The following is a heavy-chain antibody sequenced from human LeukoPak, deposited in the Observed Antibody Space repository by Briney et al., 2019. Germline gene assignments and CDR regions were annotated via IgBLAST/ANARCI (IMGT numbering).Heavy chain of an antibody. V-gene: IGHV1-46*01. J-gene: IGHJ4*02. CDR1: GYTFTSYY. Sequence: ASVKVSCKASGYTFTSYYMHWVRQAPGQGLEWMGIINPSGGSTSYAQKFQGRVTMTRDMSTSTAYMELRSLRSDDTAVYYCASYYYGSGSYFDYWGQGTLVTVSS. D-gene: IGHD3-10*01. CDR2: INPSGGST. CDR3: ASYYYGSGSYFDY.